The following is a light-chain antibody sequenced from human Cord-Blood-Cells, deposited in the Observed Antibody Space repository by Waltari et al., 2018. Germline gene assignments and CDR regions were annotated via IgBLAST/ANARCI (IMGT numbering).Light chain of an antibody. CDR3: YSTDSSGNHRV. CDR2: EDI. CDR1: ALPKQY. Sequence: SYELTQPPPVSVSPGQTARITCSGDALPKQYAYVYQQKSGQASVLVIYEDIKRPSGIPEGFSGSSSGTMATLTISGAQVEDEADYYCYSTDSSGNHRVFGGGTKLTVL. J-gene: IGLJ2*01. V-gene: IGLV3-10*01.